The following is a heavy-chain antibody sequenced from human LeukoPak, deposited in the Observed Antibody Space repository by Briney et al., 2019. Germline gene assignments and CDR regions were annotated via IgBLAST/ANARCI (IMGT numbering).Heavy chain of an antibody. J-gene: IGHJ4*02. CDR1: GYTFTSYG. Sequence: ASVKVSCKASGYTFTSYGISWVRQAPGQGLEWMGWISAYNGNTNYAQKLQGRVTMTTDTSTSTVYMELSRLRSDDTAVYYCARNSGRTGYDYWGQGTLVTVSS. V-gene: IGHV1-18*01. D-gene: IGHD3/OR15-3a*01. CDR2: ISAYNGNT. CDR3: ARNSGRTGYDY.